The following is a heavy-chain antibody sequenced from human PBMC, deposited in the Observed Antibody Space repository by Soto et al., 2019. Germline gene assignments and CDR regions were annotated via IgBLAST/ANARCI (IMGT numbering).Heavy chain of an antibody. V-gene: IGHV3-30-3*01. Sequence: PGGSLSLSCASSGFNFSFYAMHWVRQTPGKGLEWVAVISFDGNNIYYADSVRGRFTISRDSSSSMLYLQMNNLKPEDSAIYYCARVVCSSIWCVAQFDNWAQGTLVTVSS. CDR1: GFNFSFYA. J-gene: IGHJ4*02. CDR2: ISFDGNNI. D-gene: IGHD2-2*01. CDR3: ARVVCSSIWCVAQFDN.